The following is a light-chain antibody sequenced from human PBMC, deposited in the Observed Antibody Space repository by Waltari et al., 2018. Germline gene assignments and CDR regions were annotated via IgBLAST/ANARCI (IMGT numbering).Light chain of an antibody. CDR2: GNR. J-gene: IGLJ1*01. V-gene: IGLV1-40*01. CDR3: QSYDSNLSGYV. CDR1: SSNIGAGYD. Sequence: QSVLTQPPSVSGAPGQTVTISCTGSSSNIGAGYDFHWYQQLPGAAPKLLIHGNRNRPSGVPDRFFGFNSDTSASLAITGLQAEDEADYYCQSYDSNLSGYVFGTGTKVSVL.